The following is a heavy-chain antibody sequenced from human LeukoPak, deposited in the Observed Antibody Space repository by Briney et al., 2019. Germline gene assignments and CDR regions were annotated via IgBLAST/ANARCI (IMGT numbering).Heavy chain of an antibody. Sequence: GGTLRLSCAASGFIFSNYGMSWVRQAPGKGPEWVSGIRGNADTTYYADSVKGRFSILRDNYKNMLYLQMNSLRVEDTALYYCAKGHGDASGYYYFDSWGQGTLVTVSS. CDR3: AKGHGDASGYYYFDS. J-gene: IGHJ4*02. CDR1: GFIFSNYG. D-gene: IGHD3-22*01. V-gene: IGHV3-23*01. CDR2: IRGNADTT.